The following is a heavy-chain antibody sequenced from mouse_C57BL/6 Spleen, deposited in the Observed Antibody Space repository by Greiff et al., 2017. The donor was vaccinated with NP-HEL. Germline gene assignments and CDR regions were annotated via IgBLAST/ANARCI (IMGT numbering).Heavy chain of an antibody. CDR1: GFTFSSYA. D-gene: IGHD1-1*01. CDR2: ISDGGSYT. Sequence: EVQGVESGGGLVKPGGSLKLSCAASGFTFSSYAMSWVRQTPEKRLEWVATISDGGSYTYYPDNVKGRFTISRDNAKNNLYLQMSHLKSEDTAMYYCARDHYYGSRDYWGQGTTLTVSS. J-gene: IGHJ2*01. CDR3: ARDHYYGSRDY. V-gene: IGHV5-4*01.